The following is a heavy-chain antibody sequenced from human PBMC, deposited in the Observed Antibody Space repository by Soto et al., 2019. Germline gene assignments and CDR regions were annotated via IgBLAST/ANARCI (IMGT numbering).Heavy chain of an antibody. V-gene: IGHV4-39*01. CDR1: GGSISSSSYY. J-gene: IGHJ4*02. CDR3: ARLAIGAAAFDY. CDR2: IYYSGST. Sequence: SETLSLTCTVCGGSISSSSYYWGWIRQPPGKGLEWIGSIYYSGSTYYNPSLKSRVTISVDTSKNQFSLKLSSVTAADTAVYYCARLAIGAAAFDYWGQGTLVTVSS. D-gene: IGHD6-13*01.